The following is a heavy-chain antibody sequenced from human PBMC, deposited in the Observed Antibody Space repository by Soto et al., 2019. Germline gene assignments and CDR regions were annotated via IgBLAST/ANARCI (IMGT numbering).Heavy chain of an antibody. D-gene: IGHD4-17*01. CDR2: ISGSGGST. J-gene: IGHJ4*02. Sequence: GGSLRLSCAASGFTSSSYAMSWVRQAPGKGLEWVSAISGSGGSTYYADSVKGRFTISRDNSKNTLYLQMNSLRAEDTAVYYCAKDSGVTTWWSFDYWGQGTLVTVSS. CDR3: AKDSGVTTWWSFDY. V-gene: IGHV3-23*01. CDR1: GFTSSSYA.